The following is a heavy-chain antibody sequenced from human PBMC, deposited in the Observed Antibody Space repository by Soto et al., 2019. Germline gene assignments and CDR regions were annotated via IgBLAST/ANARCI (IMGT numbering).Heavy chain of an antibody. CDR3: GRRNGTIFGVVISTLEYGMDV. CDR2: IIPIFGPT. V-gene: IGHV1-69*06. CDR1: GGTFSNEA. J-gene: IGHJ6*02. D-gene: IGHD3-3*01. Sequence: QVQLVQSGAEVKKPGSSVKVSCKASGGTFSNEAISWVRQAPGQGLEWMGGIIPIFGPTNYAQKFQGRVTISADKATSTAYMELSSLRSEDTAVYYCGRRNGTIFGVVISTLEYGMDVWGQGTTVIVSS.